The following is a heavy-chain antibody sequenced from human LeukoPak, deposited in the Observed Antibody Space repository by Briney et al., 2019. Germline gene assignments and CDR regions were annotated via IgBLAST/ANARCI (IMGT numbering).Heavy chain of an antibody. Sequence: SETLSLTCAVYGGSFSGYYWSWIRQPPGKGLEWIGEINHSGSTNYNPSLKSRVTISVDTPKNQFSLKLSSVTAADTAVYYCARGLIVVVTAIRGVAFDIWGQGTMVTVSS. CDR2: INHSGST. D-gene: IGHD2-21*02. CDR3: ARGLIVVVTAIRGVAFDI. CDR1: GGSFSGYY. V-gene: IGHV4-34*01. J-gene: IGHJ3*02.